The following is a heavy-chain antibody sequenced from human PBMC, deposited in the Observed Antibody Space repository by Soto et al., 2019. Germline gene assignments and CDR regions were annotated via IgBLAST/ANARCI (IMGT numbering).Heavy chain of an antibody. V-gene: IGHV4-39*01. CDR3: ASLDILTGYYPDY. CDR1: GGSISSSSYY. CDR2: IYYSGST. D-gene: IGHD3-9*01. J-gene: IGHJ4*02. Sequence: SETLSLTCTVSGGSISSSSYYWGWIRQPPGNGLEWIGSIYYSGSTYYNPSLKSRVTISVDTSKNQFSLKLSSVTAADTAVYYCASLDILTGYYPDYWGQGTLVTVSS.